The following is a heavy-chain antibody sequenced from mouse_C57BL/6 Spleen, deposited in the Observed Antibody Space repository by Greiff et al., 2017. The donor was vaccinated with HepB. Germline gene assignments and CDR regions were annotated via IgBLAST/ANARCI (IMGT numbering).Heavy chain of an antibody. CDR2: IYPGDGDT. J-gene: IGHJ2*01. V-gene: IGHV1-82*01. CDR3: ARSHYDYDGFYYFDY. Sequence: VQLQQSGPELVKPGASVKISCKASGYAFSSSWMNWVKQRPGKGLEWIGRIYPGDGDTNYNGKFKGKATLTADKSSSTAYMQLSSLTSEDSAVYFCARSHYDYDGFYYFDYWGQGTTLTVSS. D-gene: IGHD2-4*01. CDR1: GYAFSSSW.